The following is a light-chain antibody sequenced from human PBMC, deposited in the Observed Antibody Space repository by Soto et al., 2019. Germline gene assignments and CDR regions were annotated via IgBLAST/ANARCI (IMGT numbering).Light chain of an antibody. Sequence: EIVMTQSPATLSVSPGERATLSCRASQSVSSNLAWYQQKPGQAPRLLISGASTRATVIPARFSGSGSGTEFILTISSLQSEDFAVYYCQQYNNWPPWTFGQGTKVEIK. CDR3: QQYNNWPPWT. CDR1: QSVSSN. J-gene: IGKJ1*01. CDR2: GAS. V-gene: IGKV3-15*01.